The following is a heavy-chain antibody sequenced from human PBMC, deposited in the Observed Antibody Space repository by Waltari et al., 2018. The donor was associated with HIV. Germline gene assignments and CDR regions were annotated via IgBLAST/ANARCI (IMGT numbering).Heavy chain of an antibody. D-gene: IGHD6-13*01. CDR1: GYTFTSYY. CDR3: ARVAYSSSWTPPFDY. V-gene: IGHV1-46*01. CDR2: INPSGVYT. Sequence: QVQLVQSGAEVKKPGASVKVSCKASGYTFTSYYMHWVRQAPGQGLEWMGIINPSGVYTSYAQKFQGRVTITRDTSTSTVYMELSSLRSDDAAVYYCARVAYSSSWTPPFDYWGQGTLVTVSS. J-gene: IGHJ4*02.